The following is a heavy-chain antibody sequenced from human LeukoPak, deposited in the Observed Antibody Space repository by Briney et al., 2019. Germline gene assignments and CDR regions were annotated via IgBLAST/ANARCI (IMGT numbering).Heavy chain of an antibody. Sequence: GGSLRLSCAASGFTFISYGMHWVRQAPGKGLEWVAIIWYDGSNKYYVDSVKGRFTISRDNSKSTLFLQMNSLRAEDTAVYYCARDIGNSGSPLDCWGQGTLVTVSS. J-gene: IGHJ4*02. CDR2: IWYDGSNK. CDR3: ARDIGNSGSPLDC. CDR1: GFTFISYG. V-gene: IGHV3-33*01. D-gene: IGHD3-10*01.